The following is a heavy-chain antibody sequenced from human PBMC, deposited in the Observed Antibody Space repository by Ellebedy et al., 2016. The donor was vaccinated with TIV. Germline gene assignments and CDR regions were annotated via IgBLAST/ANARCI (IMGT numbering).Heavy chain of an antibody. V-gene: IGHV1-2*02. J-gene: IGHJ4*02. CDR2: INPATGDT. CDR1: GYIFTAYY. Sequence: ASVKVSCKASGYIFTAYYIHWVRQAPGQGLEWMGWINPATGDTNYAQLFQGRVTLTRDTSINTAFMELSRLRSDDSAVFYCARVRFSTVFDYWGQGTLVTVSS. CDR3: ARVRFSTVFDY.